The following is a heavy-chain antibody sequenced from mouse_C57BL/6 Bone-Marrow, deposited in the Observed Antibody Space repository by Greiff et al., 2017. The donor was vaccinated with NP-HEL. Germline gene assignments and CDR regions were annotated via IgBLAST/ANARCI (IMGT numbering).Heavy chain of an antibody. V-gene: IGHV1-69*01. CDR1: GYTFTSYW. CDR2: IDPSDSYT. J-gene: IGHJ1*03. CDR3: ARDPIYYYGSSLSYWYFDV. D-gene: IGHD1-1*01. Sequence: QVQLQQPGAELEMPGASVKLSCKASGYTFTSYWMHWVKQRPGQGLEWIGEIDPSDSYTNYNQKFKGKSTLTVDKSSSTAYMQLSSLTSEDSAVYYCARDPIYYYGSSLSYWYFDVWGTGTTVTVSS.